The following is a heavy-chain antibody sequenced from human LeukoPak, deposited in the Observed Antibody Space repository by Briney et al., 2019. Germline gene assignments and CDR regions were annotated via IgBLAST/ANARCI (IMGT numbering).Heavy chain of an antibody. D-gene: IGHD3-22*01. CDR3: ARDDDGRGYPDY. V-gene: IGHV4-4*07. Sequence: SETLSLTCVVSGASISAYYWYWIRQPAGKGLEWIGRIYISGPTNYNPSLKSRVTMSLDTSKNQLSLKLRSVTAADTAVYYCARDDDGRGYPDYWGQGTLVTVSS. CDR2: IYISGPT. CDR1: GASISAYY. J-gene: IGHJ4*02.